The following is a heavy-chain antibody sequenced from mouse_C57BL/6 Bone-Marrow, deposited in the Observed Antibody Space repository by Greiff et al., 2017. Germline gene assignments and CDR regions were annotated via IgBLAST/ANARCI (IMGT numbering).Heavy chain of an antibody. V-gene: IGHV1-55*01. Sequence: QVQLQQPGAELVKPGASVKMSCKASGYTFTSYWITWVKQRPGQGLEWSGDIYPGSGSTNDNEKFKSKATMTVDTSASTAYMQLSSLTAEDSAVYYCARDCLYYWGQGTTLTVSS. CDR1: GYTFTSYW. CDR3: ARDCLYY. CDR2: IYPGSGST. J-gene: IGHJ2*01.